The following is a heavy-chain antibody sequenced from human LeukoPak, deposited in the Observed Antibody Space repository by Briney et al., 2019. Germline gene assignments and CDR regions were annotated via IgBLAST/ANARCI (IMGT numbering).Heavy chain of an antibody. Sequence: GASVKVSCKASGYTFTGYYMHWVRQAPGQGLEWMGWINPNSGGTNYAQKFQGWVTMTRDTSISTAYMELRSLRCDDTAVYYCARDFPASAQYYDFWSGLDYWGQGTLVTVSS. CDR3: ARDFPASAQYYDFWSGLDY. V-gene: IGHV1-2*04. D-gene: IGHD3-3*01. CDR1: GYTFTGYY. J-gene: IGHJ4*02. CDR2: INPNSGGT.